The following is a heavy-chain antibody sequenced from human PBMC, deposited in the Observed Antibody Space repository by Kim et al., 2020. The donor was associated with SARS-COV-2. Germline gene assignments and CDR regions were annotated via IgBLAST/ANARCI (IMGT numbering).Heavy chain of an antibody. V-gene: IGHV4-39*01. Sequence: SETLSLTCTVSDDSIHNSNYYWAWIRQTPGTGLEWIATIGCYGNTYSAPTLRSRVTMSLYTSEYQFSLILTSATAADTALYYCAVFYASVTFFLVANWF. CDR2: IGCYGNT. J-gene: IGHJ5*01. CDR3: AVFYASVTFFLVANWF. D-gene: IGHD2-21*02. CDR1: DDSIHNSNYY.